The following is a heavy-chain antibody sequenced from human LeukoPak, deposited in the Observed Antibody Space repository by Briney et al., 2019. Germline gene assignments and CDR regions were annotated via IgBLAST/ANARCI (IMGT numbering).Heavy chain of an antibody. CDR3: AKGATYHGSGSYFPFDY. V-gene: IGHV3-23*01. CDR2: ISGSGGST. J-gene: IGHJ4*02. CDR1: GFTFSSYG. D-gene: IGHD3-10*01. Sequence: GGSLRLSCEASGFTFSSYGMRWVRQAPGKGLEWVSSISGSGGSTYYADSVKGRFTISRDNSMNTLYLQMNSLRAQDAALYYCAKGATYHGSGSYFPFDYWGQGALVTVSS.